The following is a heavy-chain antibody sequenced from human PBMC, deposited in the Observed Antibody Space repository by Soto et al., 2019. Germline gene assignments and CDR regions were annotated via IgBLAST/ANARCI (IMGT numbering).Heavy chain of an antibody. V-gene: IGHV1-69*12. CDR3: ARVDSSMFEGGEWFDP. J-gene: IGHJ5*02. CDR1: GGTFNRQA. CDR2: FITIFGTT. D-gene: IGHD3-10*02. Sequence: QVVQSGAEGKKPGSSVKVSCKASGGTFNRQAFSWVRQAPGQGLEWMGGFITIFGTTDYSQKFQGSFTITAEEATSTAEMELGSLTSDDRAVYYCARVDSSMFEGGEWFDPWGQGTLVTVSS.